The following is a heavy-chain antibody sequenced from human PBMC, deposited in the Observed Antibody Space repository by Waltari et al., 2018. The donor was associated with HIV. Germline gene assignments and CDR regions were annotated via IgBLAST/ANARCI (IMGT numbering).Heavy chain of an antibody. CDR3: ARDHRFLEWLNGDYYGMDV. J-gene: IGHJ6*02. V-gene: IGHV4-61*01. D-gene: IGHD3-3*01. CDR1: GGSVSSGSSY. Sequence: QVQLQESGPGLVKPSETLSLPCTVSGGSVSSGSSYWSWIRQPPGTGLEWIGYIYYSGSTNYNPSLKSRVTISVDTSKNQFSLKLSSVTAADTAVYYCARDHRFLEWLNGDYYGMDVWGQGTTVTVSS. CDR2: IYYSGST.